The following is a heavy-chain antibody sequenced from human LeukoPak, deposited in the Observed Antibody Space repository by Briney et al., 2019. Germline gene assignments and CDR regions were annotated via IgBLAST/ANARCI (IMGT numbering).Heavy chain of an antibody. Sequence: KAGGSLRLSCAASGFTFSSYSMNWVRQAPGKGLEWVSSISSSSSYIYYADSVKGRFTISRDNAKNSLYLQMNSLRAEDTAVYYCARDLLTGGQNFDYWGQGTLVTVSS. J-gene: IGHJ4*02. D-gene: IGHD7-27*01. CDR3: ARDLLTGGQNFDY. CDR2: ISSSSSYI. V-gene: IGHV3-21*01. CDR1: GFTFSSYS.